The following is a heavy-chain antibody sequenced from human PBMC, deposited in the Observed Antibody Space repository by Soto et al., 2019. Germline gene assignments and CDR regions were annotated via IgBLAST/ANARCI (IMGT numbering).Heavy chain of an antibody. J-gene: IGHJ4*02. CDR3: ARIYNNKLLRKFDY. Sequence: LRLSCAASGFTFSSYAMSWVRQAPGKGLEWVSAISGSGGSTYYADSVKGRFTISRDNSKNTLYLQMNSLRAEDTAVYYCARIYNNKLLRKFDYWGQGTLVTVSS. CDR2: ISGSGGST. V-gene: IGHV3-23*01. CDR1: GFTFSSYA. D-gene: IGHD3-10*01.